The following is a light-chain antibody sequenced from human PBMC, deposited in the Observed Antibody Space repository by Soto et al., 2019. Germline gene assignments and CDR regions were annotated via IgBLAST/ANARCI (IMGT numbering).Light chain of an antibody. J-gene: IGKJ1*01. CDR3: QQYNDWPT. CDR1: QSVSSS. Sequence: MTQSPSTLSASVGERVTITCRASQSVSSSLAWYQQKPGQAPRLLIYGASVRATGVPARFRGSGSGTEFTLTISGLQSEDFAVYYCQQYNDWPTFGQGTKVDI. V-gene: IGKV3-15*01. CDR2: GAS.